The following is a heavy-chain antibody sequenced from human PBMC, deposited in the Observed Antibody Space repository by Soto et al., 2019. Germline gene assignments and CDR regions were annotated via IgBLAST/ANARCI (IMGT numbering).Heavy chain of an antibody. J-gene: IGHJ6*02. V-gene: IGHV1-69*13. CDR2: IIPIFGTA. CDR1: GGTFSSYA. Sequence: GASVKVSCTASGGTFSSYASIWVRQAPGQGLEWMGGIIPIFGTANYAQKFQGRVTITADESTSTAYMELSSLRSEDTAVYYCARVEMATIWNYYYYGMDVWGQGTTVTVSS. CDR3: ARVEMATIWNYYYYGMDV. D-gene: IGHD5-12*01.